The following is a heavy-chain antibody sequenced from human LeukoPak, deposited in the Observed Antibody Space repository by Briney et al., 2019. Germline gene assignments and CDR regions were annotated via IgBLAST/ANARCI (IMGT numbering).Heavy chain of an antibody. CDR2: ISYDGSNK. J-gene: IGHJ1*01. V-gene: IGHV3-30-3*01. CDR3: ASRTNSGPPF. CDR1: GFTFSDCA. D-gene: IGHD3-10*01. Sequence: GGSLRLSCAASGFTFSDCAVHWVRQAPGKGLEWVALISYDGSNKYYADSAKGRFTISRDNSKNTMSLQMNSLRREDTAVYYCASRTNSGPPFWGQGTLVTVSS.